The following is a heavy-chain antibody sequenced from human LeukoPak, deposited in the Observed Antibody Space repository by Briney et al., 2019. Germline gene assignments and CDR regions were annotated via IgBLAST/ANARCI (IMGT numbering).Heavy chain of an antibody. J-gene: IGHJ4*02. V-gene: IGHV1-18*01. D-gene: IGHD3-10*01. CDR2: ISAYNGNT. CDR3: ARVLWFGEFIDY. Sequence: ASVKVSCKASGYTFTSYGISWVRQAPGQGPEWMGWISAYNGNTNYAQKLQDRVTMTTDTSTSTAYMELRSLRSDDTAVYYCARVLWFGEFIDYWGQGTLVTVSS. CDR1: GYTFTSYG.